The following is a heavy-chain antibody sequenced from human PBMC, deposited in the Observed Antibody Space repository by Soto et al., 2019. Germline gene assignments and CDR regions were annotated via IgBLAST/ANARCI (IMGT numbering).Heavy chain of an antibody. CDR3: ARRRYSGVDCYTQYYYGMDV. J-gene: IGHJ6*02. Sequence: QVQLVQSGLEVKKPGSSVRISCRSGGDTFSSYTVSWVRQTPGQGLEWMGRIIPVLGVTNYSRKFKGRMTITADKSKTTAHMALSSLKSEDTARYYWARRRYSGVDCYTQYYYGMDVWGQGTSVIVSS. V-gene: IGHV1-69*02. CDR2: IIPVLGVT. D-gene: IGHD2-21*02. CDR1: GDTFSSYT.